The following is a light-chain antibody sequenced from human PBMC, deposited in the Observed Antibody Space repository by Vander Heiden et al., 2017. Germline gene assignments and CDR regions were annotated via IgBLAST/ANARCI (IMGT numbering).Light chain of an antibody. CDR1: KLGNKY. CDR2: QDS. Sequence: SSELTQPPSVSLSPGQTASITCSGDKLGNKYACWYQQKPGQSPVLVIYQDSKRPSGIPERFSGSNSGNTATLTISGTQAMDEAHYYCQAWDSSTGVFGGGTKLTVL. CDR3: QAWDSSTGV. J-gene: IGLJ2*01. V-gene: IGLV3-1*01.